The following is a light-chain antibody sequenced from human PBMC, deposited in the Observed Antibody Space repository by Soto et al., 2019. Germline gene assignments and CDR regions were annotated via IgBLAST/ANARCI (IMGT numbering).Light chain of an antibody. V-gene: IGKV3-15*01. J-gene: IGKJ4*01. CDR2: GAS. CDR1: QSVSSD. CDR3: QQYNNWPLT. Sequence: ETVMTQSPVTLSVSPGERAALSCRASQSVSSDLAWYQQKPGQAPRLLIHGASTRATGVPARFSGSGSGTEFTLTISSLQSEDFAIYYCQQYNNWPLTFGGGTKVEIK.